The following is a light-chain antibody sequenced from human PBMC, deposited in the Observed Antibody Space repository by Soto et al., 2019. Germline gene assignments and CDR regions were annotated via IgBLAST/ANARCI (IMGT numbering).Light chain of an antibody. CDR2: VAS. CDR3: QEYGSSPFT. J-gene: IGKJ3*01. V-gene: IGKV3-20*01. CDR1: QSVSSSY. Sequence: EIVLTQSPGTLFLSPGERATLSCRASQSVSSSYLAWYQQKPGQAPRLLIYVASSRATGIPDTFSGSGSGAYFTLTISRLEPADFAVYYWQEYGSSPFTFGPGNKVDIE.